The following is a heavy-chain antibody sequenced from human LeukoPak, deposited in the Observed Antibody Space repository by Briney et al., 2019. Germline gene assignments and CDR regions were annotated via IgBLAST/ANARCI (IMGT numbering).Heavy chain of an antibody. CDR3: ASITAAAAGTKRDYYYYMDV. J-gene: IGHJ6*03. Sequence: GGSLRLSCAASGFTFSSYWMYWVRQTPGEGLVWVSRISPDGSETVNADSVEGRFTISRDNAKNSLYLQMNSLRAEDTAVYYCASITAAAAGTKRDYYYYMDVWGKGTTVTISS. CDR1: GFTFSSYW. D-gene: IGHD6-13*01. CDR2: ISPDGSET. V-gene: IGHV3-74*01.